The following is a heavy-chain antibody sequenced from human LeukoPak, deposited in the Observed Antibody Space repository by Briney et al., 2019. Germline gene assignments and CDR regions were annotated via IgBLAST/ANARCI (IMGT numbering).Heavy chain of an antibody. Sequence: KASETLSLTCAVYGGSFSGYYWSWIRQPPGKGLEWIGEINLSGSTNYNPSLKSRVTISVDTSKNQFSLKLSSVTAADTAVYYCARGRYNWNYVPYYYYGMDVWGQGTTVTVSS. V-gene: IGHV4-34*01. CDR1: GGSFSGYY. D-gene: IGHD1-7*01. J-gene: IGHJ6*02. CDR3: ARGRYNWNYVPYYYYGMDV. CDR2: INLSGST.